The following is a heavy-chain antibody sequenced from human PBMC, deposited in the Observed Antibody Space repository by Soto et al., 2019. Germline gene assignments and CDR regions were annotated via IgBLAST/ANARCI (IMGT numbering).Heavy chain of an antibody. D-gene: IGHD2-21*01. J-gene: IGHJ4*02. CDR3: HSSAVIPPNGGFDY. Sequence: WGSLRLSCAASGFNFDKYCMHWVRRAPGKGLVGVARIKGDWSTTTYGYSVRGRFTISRDNAKKTEFLQMNSLTVEDTAVYYFHSSAVIPPNGGFDYSGQGTLPTVSS. CDR1: GFNFDKYC. V-gene: IGHV3-74*01. CDR2: IKGDWSTT.